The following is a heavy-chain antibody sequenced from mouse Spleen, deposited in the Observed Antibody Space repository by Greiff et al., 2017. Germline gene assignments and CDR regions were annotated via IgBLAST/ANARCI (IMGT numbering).Heavy chain of an antibody. V-gene: IGHV1-59*01. CDR1: GYTFTSYW. J-gene: IGHJ4*01. Sequence: QVQLQQPGAELVRPGTSVKLSCKASGYTFTSYWMHWVKQRPGQGLEWIGVIDPSDSYTNYNQKFKGKATLTVDTSSSTAYMQLSSLTSEDSAVYYCARPLYYGGAMDYWGQGTSVTVSS. CDR2: IDPSDSYT. CDR3: ARPLYYGGAMDY. D-gene: IGHD1-1*01.